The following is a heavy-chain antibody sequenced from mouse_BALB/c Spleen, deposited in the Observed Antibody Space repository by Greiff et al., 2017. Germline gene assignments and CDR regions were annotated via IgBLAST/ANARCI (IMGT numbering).Heavy chain of an antibody. CDR2: INSNGGST. V-gene: IGHV5-6-2*01. Sequence: EVMLVESGGGLVKLGGSLKLSCAASGFTFSSYYMSWVRQTPEKRLELVAAINSNGGSTYYPDTVKGRFTISRDNAKNTLYLQMSSLKSEDTALYYCARSPYGGYAMDYWGQGTSVTVSS. CDR3: ARSPYGGYAMDY. CDR1: GFTFSSYY. J-gene: IGHJ4*01. D-gene: IGHD1-1*02.